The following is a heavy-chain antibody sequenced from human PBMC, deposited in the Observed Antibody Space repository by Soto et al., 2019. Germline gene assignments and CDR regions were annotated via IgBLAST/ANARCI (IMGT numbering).Heavy chain of an antibody. CDR1: GYNFANYW. CDR2: IYPGNSDT. V-gene: IGHV5-51*01. CDR3: ARHVXXDVXKKNY. J-gene: IGHJ4*02. D-gene: IGHD3-10*02. Sequence: GESLKISCKGSGYNFANYWIGWVRQMPGKGLEWMGIIYPGNSDTRYSPSFQGQVTISADTSISTAYLEWSSLKASDTAIYYCARHVXXDVXKKNYWGQGTLVNVSS.